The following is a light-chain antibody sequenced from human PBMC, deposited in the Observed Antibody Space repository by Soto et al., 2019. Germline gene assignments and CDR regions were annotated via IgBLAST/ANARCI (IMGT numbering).Light chain of an antibody. CDR3: QQFNDFPLT. CDR1: QDISSA. CDR2: DAS. V-gene: IGKV1D-13*01. J-gene: IGKJ4*01. Sequence: IQLTQSPSSLSASVGDRVTITCRACQDISSALAWYQQKPGKAPKLLLYDASSLDAGVPSRFSGSGSGTDITLSITSLRPEDFATYYCQQFNDFPLTFGGGTKVQIK.